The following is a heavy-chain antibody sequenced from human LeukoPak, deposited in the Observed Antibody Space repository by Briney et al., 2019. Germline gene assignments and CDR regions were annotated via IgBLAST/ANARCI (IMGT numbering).Heavy chain of an antibody. Sequence: PSETLSLTCTVSGGSISSGSYYWSWIRQPAGKGLEWIGRIYTSGSTNYNPSLKSRVTISVDTSKNQFSLKLSSVTAADTAVYYCARDRHSSSWYGVDYWGQGTLVTVSS. CDR3: ARDRHSSSWYGVDY. CDR2: IYTSGST. CDR1: GGSISSGSYY. J-gene: IGHJ4*02. V-gene: IGHV4-61*02. D-gene: IGHD6-13*01.